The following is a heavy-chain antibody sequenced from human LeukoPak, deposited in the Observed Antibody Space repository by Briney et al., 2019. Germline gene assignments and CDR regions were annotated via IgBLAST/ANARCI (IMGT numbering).Heavy chain of an antibody. Sequence: SETLSLTCAVYGGSFSGYYWSWIRQPPGKGLEWIGEINHSGSTNYNPALKSRVTISVDTSKNQFSLKLSSVTAADTAVYYCARGRVVFRPWGQGTLVTVSS. CDR1: GGSFSGYY. D-gene: IGHD3-16*01. CDR2: INHSGST. V-gene: IGHV4-34*01. J-gene: IGHJ5*02. CDR3: ARGRVVFRP.